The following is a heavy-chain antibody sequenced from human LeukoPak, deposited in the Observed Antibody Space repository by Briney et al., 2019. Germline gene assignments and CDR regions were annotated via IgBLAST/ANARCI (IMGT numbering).Heavy chain of an antibody. CDR2: ISYDGSNK. V-gene: IGHV3-30*04. D-gene: IGHD3-3*01. CDR3: ARDDYGVVYFDY. J-gene: IGHJ4*02. CDR1: GFTFRNYA. Sequence: GRSLRLSCAASGFTFRNYAMHWVRQAPGKGLEWVAVISYDGSNKYYADSVKGRFTISRDNSKKMLYLQMNSLRAEDTAVYYCARDDYGVVYFDYWGQGTLVTVSS.